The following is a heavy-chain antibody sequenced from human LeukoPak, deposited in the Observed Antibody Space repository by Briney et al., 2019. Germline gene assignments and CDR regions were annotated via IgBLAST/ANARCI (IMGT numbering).Heavy chain of an antibody. V-gene: IGHV4-39*01. J-gene: IGHJ4*02. CDR1: GGSVSSSNHH. CDR3: ARQAGPGSYGSWRFYYFDY. Sequence: SETLSLTCNVSGGSVSSSNHHWAWIRQSPGMGLEWVGTFFSTGRTSQNPDPSLKGRVTLSVDTSRNQFSLKLSSVTAADTAVYYCARQAGPGSYGSWRFYYFDYWGQGTLVTVSS. D-gene: IGHD3-10*01. CDR2: FFSTGRT.